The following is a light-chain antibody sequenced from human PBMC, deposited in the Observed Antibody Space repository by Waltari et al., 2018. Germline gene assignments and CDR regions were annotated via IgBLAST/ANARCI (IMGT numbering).Light chain of an antibody. CDR2: VNSDGSH. V-gene: IGLV4-69*01. CDR1: SGPSRNV. J-gene: IGLJ3*02. CDR3: QTWGTGIWV. Sequence: QLVLTQSPSASASLGASVKLTCTLSSGPSRNVVAWHQQQPEKGPRYLMKVNSDGSHIRGDGIPDRFSGSSSGAERYLTISSLQSDDEADYYCQTWGTGIWVFGGGTRLTVL.